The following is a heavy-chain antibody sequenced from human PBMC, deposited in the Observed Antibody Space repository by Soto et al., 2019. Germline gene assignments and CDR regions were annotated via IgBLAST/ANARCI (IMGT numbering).Heavy chain of an antibody. CDR2: ISSDGSSK. CDR3: AKDRGLAESGRWSHYYYGMDV. Sequence: LRLSFVASGFTLTNNGIHWVRQAPGQGLEWVAVISSDGSSKYYGDSVRGRFTISRDNSKNTLFLEMNSLRSEDTAVYYCAKDRGLAESGRWSHYYYGMDVWGQGTTVTVSS. D-gene: IGHD1-26*01. CDR1: GFTLTNNG. V-gene: IGHV3-30*18. J-gene: IGHJ6*02.